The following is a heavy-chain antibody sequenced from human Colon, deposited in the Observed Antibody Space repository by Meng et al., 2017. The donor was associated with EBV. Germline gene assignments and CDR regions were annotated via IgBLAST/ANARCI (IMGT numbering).Heavy chain of an antibody. J-gene: IGHJ5*02. CDR3: ARHFINWFDP. V-gene: IGHV4-59*08. CDR1: GGSIGSYY. CDR2: IYYSGST. Sequence: VLLQELGPVLVKPSEALSLPCTVSGGSIGSYYWSWIRQPPGKGLEWIGYIYYSGSTNYNPSLKSRVTISVDTSKNQFSLKLSSVTAADTAVYYCARHFINWFDPWGQGTLVTVSS.